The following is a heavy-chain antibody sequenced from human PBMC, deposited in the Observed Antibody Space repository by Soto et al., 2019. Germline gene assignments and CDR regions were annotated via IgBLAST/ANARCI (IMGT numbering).Heavy chain of an antibody. V-gene: IGHV1-18*01. D-gene: IGHD1-1*01. CDR2: ISAHNDNT. J-gene: IGHJ4*02. CDR1: GYTFTSYG. Sequence: QVHLVRSGAEVKKPGASVKVSCKCSGYTFTSYGITWVRQAPGQGLEWMGWISAHNDNTDYAQKLQGRVTVTRDTSTSTAYMELRSLTSDYTAVYYCARGRYADYWGQGALVTVSS. CDR3: ARGRYADY.